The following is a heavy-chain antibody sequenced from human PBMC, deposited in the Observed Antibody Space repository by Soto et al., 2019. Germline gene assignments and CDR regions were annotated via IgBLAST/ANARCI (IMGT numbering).Heavy chain of an antibody. J-gene: IGHJ4*02. Sequence: SETLSLTCAVYGGSFSGYYWSWIRQPPGKGLEWIGEINHSGGTNYNPSLKSRVTISVDTSKNQFSLKLSSVTAADTAVYYCARGMAGIAVAASDYWGQGTLVTVSS. D-gene: IGHD6-19*01. V-gene: IGHV4-34*01. CDR1: GGSFSGYY. CDR3: ARGMAGIAVAASDY. CDR2: INHSGGT.